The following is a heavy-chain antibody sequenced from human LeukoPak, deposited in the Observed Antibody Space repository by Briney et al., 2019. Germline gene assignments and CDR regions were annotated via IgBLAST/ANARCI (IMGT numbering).Heavy chain of an antibody. CDR2: VHTSGTT. CDR3: ARDGYYDSYGYSYFDY. J-gene: IGHJ4*02. D-gene: IGHD3-22*01. Sequence: SETLSLTCIVSCVSISSFHWSWIRQPARKGLWWIGRVHTSGTTNYNPSLKSRVTMSVDTSKNQFSLKLSSVTAADTAVYYCARDGYYDSYGYSYFDYWGQGTLVTVSA. CDR1: CVSISSFH. V-gene: IGHV4-4*07.